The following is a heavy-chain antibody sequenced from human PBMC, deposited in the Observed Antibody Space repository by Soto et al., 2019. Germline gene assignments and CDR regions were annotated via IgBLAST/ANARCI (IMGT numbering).Heavy chain of an antibody. J-gene: IGHJ4*02. V-gene: IGHV3-23*01. CDR1: GFTFSSYA. Sequence: LRLSCAASGFTFSSYAMSWVRQAPGKGLEWVSVISGSGGSTYYADSVKGRFTISRDNSKNTLYLQMNSLRAEDTAVYYCAKDSEGVLTIFGVYYFDYWGQGTLVTVSS. CDR2: ISGSGGST. CDR3: AKDSEGVLTIFGVYYFDY. D-gene: IGHD3-3*01.